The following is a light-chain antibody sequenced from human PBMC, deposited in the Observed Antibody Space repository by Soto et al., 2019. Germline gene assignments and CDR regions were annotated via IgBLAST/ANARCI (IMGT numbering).Light chain of an antibody. CDR3: QQSSSTPYT. Sequence: DIQMTQSPSSLSASVGDRVTITCRASQNIRNYLNWYQQTPGKAPKLLIYAAYTFQTGVPSRFSGRGSGADFTLTISSLQPEDFATYFCQQSSSTPYTFGQGTKLEIK. J-gene: IGKJ2*01. V-gene: IGKV1-39*01. CDR1: QNIRNY. CDR2: AAY.